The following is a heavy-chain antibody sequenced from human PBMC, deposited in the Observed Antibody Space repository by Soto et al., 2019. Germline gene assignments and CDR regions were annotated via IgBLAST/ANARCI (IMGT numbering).Heavy chain of an antibody. CDR1: GYTFTSYG. Sequence: ASVKVSCKASGYTFTSYGISWVLQAPGQGLEWMGWISAYNGNTNYAQKLQGRVTMTTDTSTSTAYMELRSLRSHDTAVYYCAKLSSGYYDIYFDYWGQGTLVTVSS. D-gene: IGHD3-22*01. J-gene: IGHJ4*02. V-gene: IGHV1-18*01. CDR2: ISAYNGNT. CDR3: AKLSSGYYDIYFDY.